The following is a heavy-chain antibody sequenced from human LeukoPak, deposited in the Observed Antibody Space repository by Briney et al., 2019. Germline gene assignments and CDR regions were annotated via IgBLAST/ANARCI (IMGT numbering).Heavy chain of an antibody. CDR1: GGSISSSSYY. J-gene: IGHJ4*02. V-gene: IGHV4-39*01. CDR2: IYYSGST. CDR3: ARHPYKQQLGYFDY. D-gene: IGHD6-13*01. Sequence: PSETLSLTCTVSGGSISSSSYYWGWIRQPPGKGLEWIGSIYYSGSTYYNPSLKSRVTISVDTSKNQFSLKLSPVTAADTAVYYCARHPYKQQLGYFDYWGQGTLVTVSS.